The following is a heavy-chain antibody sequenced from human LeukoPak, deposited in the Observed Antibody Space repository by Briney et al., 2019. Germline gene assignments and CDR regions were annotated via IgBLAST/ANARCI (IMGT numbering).Heavy chain of an antibody. D-gene: IGHD5-18*01. CDR2: IWYDGRNQ. J-gene: IGHJ1*01. CDR3: AKGDSYGPFKH. V-gene: IGHV3-33*02. CDR1: GFTFSSYG. Sequence: GGSLRLSCTASGFTFSSYGMPWVRQAPGKRLEWVAVIWYDGRNQQYADSRQGRFTISRDNSGNTVVLQMNSLRPEDTAVYYCAKGDSYGPFKHWGLGTLVTVSS.